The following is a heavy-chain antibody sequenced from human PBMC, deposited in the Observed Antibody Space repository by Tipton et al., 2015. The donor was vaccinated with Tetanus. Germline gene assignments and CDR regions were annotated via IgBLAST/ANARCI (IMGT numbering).Heavy chain of an antibody. CDR2: ISYSGST. D-gene: IGHD3-3*01. CDR3: ARANYDFPKKGPFDS. Sequence: TLSLTCTVSGGSVRSGSYYWNWIRQSPGKGLEWIGYISYSGSTNSNYSLKSRITISQDTSKNQFSLKLTSVTAADTAVYYRARANYDFPKKGPFDSWGQGTLVIVSS. V-gene: IGHV4-61*01. J-gene: IGHJ4*02. CDR1: GGSVRSGSYY.